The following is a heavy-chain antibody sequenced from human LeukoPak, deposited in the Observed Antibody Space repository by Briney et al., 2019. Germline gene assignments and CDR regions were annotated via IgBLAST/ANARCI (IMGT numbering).Heavy chain of an antibody. D-gene: IGHD6-19*01. Sequence: SETLSLTCTVSGGSISSGDYYWSWIRQPPGKGLEWIGYIYYSGSTYHNPSLKSRVTISVDTSKNQFSLKLSSVTAADTAVYYCARGEIAVAGPLNWFDPWGQGTLVTVSS. CDR2: IYYSGST. CDR1: GGSISSGDYY. J-gene: IGHJ5*02. CDR3: ARGEIAVAGPLNWFDP. V-gene: IGHV4-30-4*01.